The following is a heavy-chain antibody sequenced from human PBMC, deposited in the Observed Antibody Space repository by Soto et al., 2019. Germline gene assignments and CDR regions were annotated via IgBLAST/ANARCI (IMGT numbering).Heavy chain of an antibody. CDR1: GFTFSTYA. V-gene: IGHV3-23*01. J-gene: IGHJ3*02. D-gene: IGHD3-10*01. CDR2: ISGSGGST. CDR3: AHPRGFGVFDAYDI. Sequence: VQLLESGGGLVQPGGSLRLSCAASGFTFSTYAMSWVRQAPGKGLVWVSAISGSGGSTFYADSVKGRFTISRDNSMNTLYLQMNSLRTEDTAVYYCAHPRGFGVFDAYDIWGQGTMVTVSS.